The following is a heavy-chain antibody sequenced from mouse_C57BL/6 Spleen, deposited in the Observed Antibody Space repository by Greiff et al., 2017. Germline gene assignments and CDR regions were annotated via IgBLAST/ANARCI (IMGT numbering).Heavy chain of an antibody. CDR3: ASDGGRYAVDY. J-gene: IGHJ2*01. V-gene: IGHV1-64*01. CDR1: GYTFTSYW. D-gene: IGHD2-12*01. CDR2: IHPNSGST. Sequence: QVQLKQPGAELVKPGASVKLSCKASGYTFTSYWMHWVKQRPGQGLEWIGMIHPNSGSTNYNEKFKSKATLTVDKSSSTAYMQLSSLTSEDSAVYYCASDGGRYAVDYWGQGTTLTVSS.